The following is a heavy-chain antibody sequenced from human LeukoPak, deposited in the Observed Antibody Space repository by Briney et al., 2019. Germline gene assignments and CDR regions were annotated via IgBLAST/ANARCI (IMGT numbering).Heavy chain of an antibody. J-gene: IGHJ4*02. V-gene: IGHV4-34*01. CDR2: IDHSGST. CDR3: GRGPPTRQYYGSRGYGR. CDR1: GGSFSGYY. Sequence: PSETLSLTCAVYGGSFSGYYWSWIRQPPGKGLEWIGEIDHSGSTNYNPSLKSRVTISVDTSKNQFSLKLSSVTAADTAVYYCGRGPPTRQYYGSRGYGRWGQGTLDTVFS. D-gene: IGHD3-10*01.